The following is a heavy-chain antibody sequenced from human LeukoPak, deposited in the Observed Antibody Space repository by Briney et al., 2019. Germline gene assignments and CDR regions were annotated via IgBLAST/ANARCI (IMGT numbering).Heavy chain of an antibody. D-gene: IGHD5-12*01. CDR1: GYTFTSYA. CDR3: ARGDEYSGYARGYYYYYMDV. V-gene: IGHV1-3*03. J-gene: IGHJ6*03. Sequence: ASVKVSCKASGYTFTSYAMHWVRQAPGQRLEWMGWINAGNGNTKYSQEFQGRVTITRDTSASTAYMELSSLRSEDMAVYYCARGDEYSGYARGYYYYYMDVWGKGTTVTVSS. CDR2: INAGNGNT.